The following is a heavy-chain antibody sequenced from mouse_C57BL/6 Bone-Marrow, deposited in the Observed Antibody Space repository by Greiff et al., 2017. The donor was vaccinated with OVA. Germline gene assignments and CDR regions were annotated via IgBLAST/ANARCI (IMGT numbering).Heavy chain of an antibody. CDR2: IDPSDSET. CDR3: ASRSLYGSRGDLDY. D-gene: IGHD1-1*01. CDR1: GYTFTSYW. Sequence: QVQLQQPGAELVRPGSSVKLSCKASGYTFTSYWMHWVKQRPIQGLEWIGNIDPSDSETHYNQKFKDKATLTVDKSSSTAYMQLSSLTSEDSAVYYGASRSLYGSRGDLDYWGQGTTLTVSS. V-gene: IGHV1-52*01. J-gene: IGHJ2*01.